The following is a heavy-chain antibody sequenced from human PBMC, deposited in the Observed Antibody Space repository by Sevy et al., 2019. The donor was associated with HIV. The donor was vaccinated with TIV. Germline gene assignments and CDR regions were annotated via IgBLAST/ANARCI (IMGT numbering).Heavy chain of an antibody. J-gene: IGHJ2*01. D-gene: IGHD3-10*01. V-gene: IGHV3-11*01. CDR1: GFTFSDFY. Sequence: GGSLRLSCAASGFTFSDFYMSWIRQAPGRGLEWVSYISDRGTTIYYADSVKGRFTISRDNAKNSLYLQVNSLRAEDTAVYYCGREGSLRYFDLWGRGTLVTVSS. CDR2: ISDRGTTI. CDR3: GREGSLRYFDL.